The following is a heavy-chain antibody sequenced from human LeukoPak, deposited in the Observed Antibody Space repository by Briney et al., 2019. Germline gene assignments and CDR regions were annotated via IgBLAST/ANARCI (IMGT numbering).Heavy chain of an antibody. CDR2: IYNSGIT. CDR3: ARGGRLWFGESADWFDP. D-gene: IGHD3-10*01. CDR1: GGSISSGNYY. V-gene: IGHV4-61*10. J-gene: IGHJ5*02. Sequence: PSETLSLTCTVSGGSISSGNYYWSWIRQPAGKGLEYIGRIYNSGITNYNPSLKSRVTISVDTSKNQFSLKLNSVTAADTAVYYCARGGRLWFGESADWFDPWGQGTLVTVSS.